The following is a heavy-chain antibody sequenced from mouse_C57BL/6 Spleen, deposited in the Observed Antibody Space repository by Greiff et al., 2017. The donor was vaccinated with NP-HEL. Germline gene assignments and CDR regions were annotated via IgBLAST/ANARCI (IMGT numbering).Heavy chain of an antibody. D-gene: IGHD2-5*01. CDR1: GYTFTSYW. V-gene: IGHV1-72*01. CDR3: ARSGDYSNYFFDY. CDR2: IDPNSGGT. Sequence: VQLQQPGAELVKPGASVKLSCKASGYTFTSYWMHWVKQRPGRGLEWIGRIDPNSGGTKYNEKFKSKATLTVDKPSSPAYMQLSSLTSEDSAVYYCARSGDYSNYFFDYWGQGTTLTVSS. J-gene: IGHJ2*01.